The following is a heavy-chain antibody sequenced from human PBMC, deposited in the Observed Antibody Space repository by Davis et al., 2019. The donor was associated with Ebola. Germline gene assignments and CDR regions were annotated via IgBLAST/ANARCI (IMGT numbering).Heavy chain of an antibody. V-gene: IGHV3-23*05. CDR1: GFTLSSYT. Sequence: GESLKISCVASGFTLSSYTMCWVRQAPGQGLEWVSGIYGSGRTFYYTDSVKGRFTVSRDIFKNTLDLQMNSLRVEDTALYYCARWKIGHEYIDYWGQRTLVTVSS. CDR3: ARWKIGHEYIDY. J-gene: IGHJ4*02. D-gene: IGHD1-1*01. CDR2: IYGSGRTF.